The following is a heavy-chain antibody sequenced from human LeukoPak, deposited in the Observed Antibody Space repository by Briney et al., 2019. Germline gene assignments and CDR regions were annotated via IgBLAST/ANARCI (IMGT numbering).Heavy chain of an antibody. Sequence: GESLKISCKGSGYSFTSCWIAWVRQMPGKGLEWMGIIYPGDSDTRYSPSFQGQVTISADKSISTAYLQWSSLKASDTAMYYCARRPRGLANYYFDYWGQGTLDTVSS. V-gene: IGHV5-51*01. CDR3: ARRPRGLANYYFDY. D-gene: IGHD6-13*01. CDR2: IYPGDSDT. CDR1: GYSFTSCW. J-gene: IGHJ4*02.